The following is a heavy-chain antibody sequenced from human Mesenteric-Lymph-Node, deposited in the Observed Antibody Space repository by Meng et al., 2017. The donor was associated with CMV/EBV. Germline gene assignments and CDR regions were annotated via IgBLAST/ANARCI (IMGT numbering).Heavy chain of an antibody. CDR3: ARELPDDYWFGP. J-gene: IGHJ5*02. V-gene: IGHV1-46*01. D-gene: IGHD3-16*01. CDR1: GYTFTSYH. Sequence: CKASGYTFTSYHMHWAREAPGQWLEWMRIIKSNSETAIYAQNFQGRVTMTRDTSTSTVYMELSSLTSDDTAVYYCARELPDDYWFGPWGQGTLVTVSS. CDR2: IKSNSETA.